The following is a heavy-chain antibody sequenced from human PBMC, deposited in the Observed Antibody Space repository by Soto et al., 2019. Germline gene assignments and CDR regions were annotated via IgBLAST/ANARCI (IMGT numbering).Heavy chain of an antibody. CDR1: GGSISSYY. Sequence: PSETLSLTCTVSGGSISSYYWSWIRQPPGKGLEWIGYIYYSGSTNYNPSLKSRVTISVDTSKNQFSLKLSSVTAADTAVYYCARDAVAGIYHYWGQGTLVTVPQ. CDR2: IYYSGST. CDR3: ARDAVAGIYHY. J-gene: IGHJ4*02. V-gene: IGHV4-59*01. D-gene: IGHD6-19*01.